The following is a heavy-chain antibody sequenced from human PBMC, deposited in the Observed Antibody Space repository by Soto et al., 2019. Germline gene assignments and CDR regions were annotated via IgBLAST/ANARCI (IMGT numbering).Heavy chain of an antibody. CDR1: GFTFSSYA. D-gene: IGHD3-10*01. V-gene: IGHV3-30-3*02. Sequence: PGGSLRLSCAASGFTFSSYAMHWVRQAPGKGLEWVAVISYDGSNKYYADSVKGRFTISRENSKKTLHLQMNSLRVEDTAVYYCAKLRDYGSGSPDSWGQGTLVTVSS. CDR2: ISYDGSNK. J-gene: IGHJ4*02. CDR3: AKLRDYGSGSPDS.